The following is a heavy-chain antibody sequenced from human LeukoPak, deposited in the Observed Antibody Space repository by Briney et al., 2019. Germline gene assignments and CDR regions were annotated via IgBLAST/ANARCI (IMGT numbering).Heavy chain of an antibody. V-gene: IGHV1-69*06. CDR1: GGTFSSYA. D-gene: IGHD3-22*01. CDR3: ARGKRAYYYDSSATADY. J-gene: IGHJ4*02. CDR2: IIPIFGTA. Sequence: ASVKVSCKASGGTFSSYAISWVRQAPGQGPEWMGGIIPIFGTANYAQKFQGRVTITADKSTSTAYMELSSLRSEDTAVYYCARGKRAYYYDSSATADYWGQGTLVTVSS.